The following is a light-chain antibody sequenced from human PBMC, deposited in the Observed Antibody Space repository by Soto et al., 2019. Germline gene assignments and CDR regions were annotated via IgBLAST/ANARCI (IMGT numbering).Light chain of an antibody. CDR2: GSS. V-gene: IGKV3-11*01. Sequence: EIVLTQSPATLSLSPGERATLSCRASQSVSSYLAWYQQKPGQAPRLLIYGSSNRATGIPDRFSGSGSGTDFTLTINRLEPEDFGVYYCQQHNTSPWLFGQGTKVDIK. CDR1: QSVSSY. CDR3: QQHNTSPWL. J-gene: IGKJ1*01.